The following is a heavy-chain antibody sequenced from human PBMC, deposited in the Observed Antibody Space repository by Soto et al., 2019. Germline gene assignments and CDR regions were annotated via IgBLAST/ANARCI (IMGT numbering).Heavy chain of an antibody. CDR1: GDSISTVDYF. Sequence: QVQLLESGPGLVKPSQTLALTCSVSGDSISTVDYFWAWIRQPPGQALEYIGYIYKSATTYYNPSSESRVAISLDTSKSQVSLNVTSVTAADSAVYFCARGRYCLTGRCFPNWFDSWGQGTLVTVSS. CDR2: IYKSATT. CDR3: ARGRYCLTGRCFPNWFDS. J-gene: IGHJ5*01. D-gene: IGHD2-15*01. V-gene: IGHV4-30-4*01.